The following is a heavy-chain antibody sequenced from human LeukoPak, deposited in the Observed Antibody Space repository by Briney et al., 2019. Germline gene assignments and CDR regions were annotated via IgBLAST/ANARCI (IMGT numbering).Heavy chain of an antibody. CDR1: GGSISSGGYS. J-gene: IGHJ3*01. D-gene: IGHD1-1*01. V-gene: IGHV4-30-4*07. CDR3: ARARVHDAFDV. Sequence: SETLSLTCAVSGGSISSGGYSWSWIRQPPGKGLEWIGYISYTGSTSNNPSLKSRVTISVDTSKNQFSLKLSSVTAADTAVYCCARARVHDAFDVWGQGTMVAVSS. CDR2: ISYTGST.